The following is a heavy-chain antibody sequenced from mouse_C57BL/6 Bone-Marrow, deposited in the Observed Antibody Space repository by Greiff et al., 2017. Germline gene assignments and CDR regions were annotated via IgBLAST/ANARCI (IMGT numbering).Heavy chain of an antibody. V-gene: IGHV1-69*01. CDR3: AREWGITTVVASDWYFDV. CDR2: LDPSDSYT. CDR1: GYTFTSYW. Sequence: VQLQQPGAELVMPGASVKLSCKASGYTFTSYWMHWVKQRPGQGLEWIGELDPSDSYTNYNQKFKGKSTLTVDKSSSTAYMQLSSLTSEDSAVYYCAREWGITTVVASDWYFDVWGTGTTVTVSS. J-gene: IGHJ1*03. D-gene: IGHD1-1*01.